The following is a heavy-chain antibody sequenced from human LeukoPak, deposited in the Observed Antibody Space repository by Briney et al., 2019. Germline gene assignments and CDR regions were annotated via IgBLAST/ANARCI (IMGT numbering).Heavy chain of an antibody. J-gene: IGHJ4*02. Sequence: PGGSLRLSCAASGFTFRSYAMFWVRQAPGKGLEWVAVISYDGSNKYYADSVKGRFTISRDNSKNTLYLQMNSLRAEDTAVYYCARVADDYWGQGTLVTVSS. V-gene: IGHV3-30-3*01. CDR3: ARVADDY. CDR1: GFTFRSYA. CDR2: ISYDGSNK. D-gene: IGHD2-15*01.